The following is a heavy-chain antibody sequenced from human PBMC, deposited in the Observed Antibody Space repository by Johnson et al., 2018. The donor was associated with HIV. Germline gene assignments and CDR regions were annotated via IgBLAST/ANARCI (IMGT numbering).Heavy chain of an antibody. CDR3: AKDHDYGDAFDI. D-gene: IGHD4-17*01. CDR2: RWYDGNNK. J-gene: IGHJ3*02. V-gene: IGHV3-33*06. Sequence: QVQLVESGGGVVQPGRSLRLSCAASGFTFSSYGMHWVRQAPGKGLEWVAVRWYDGNNKYYADSVKGRFTISRDNSKNTLFLQMNSLRAEDTAVYYCAKDHDYGDAFDIWGQGTMVTVSS. CDR1: GFTFSSYG.